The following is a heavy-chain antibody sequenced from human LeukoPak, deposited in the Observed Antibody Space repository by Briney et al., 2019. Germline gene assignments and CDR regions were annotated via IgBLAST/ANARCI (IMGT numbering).Heavy chain of an antibody. CDR2: MNPNSGNT. J-gene: IGHJ3*02. CDR1: GYTFTSYD. V-gene: IGHV1-8*01. D-gene: IGHD2-21*02. CDR3: ARGLMVVTARLDAFDI. Sequence: ASVKVSCKASGYTFTSYDINWVRQATGQGLEWMGWMNPNSGNTGYAQKFQGRVTITRNTSISTAYMELSSLRSEDTAVYYCARGLMVVTARLDAFDIWGQGTMVTVSS.